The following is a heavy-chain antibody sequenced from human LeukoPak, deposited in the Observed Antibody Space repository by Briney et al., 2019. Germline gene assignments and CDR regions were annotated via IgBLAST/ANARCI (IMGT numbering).Heavy chain of an antibody. CDR3: ARSYYDSSGYYYGWFDP. CDR1: GYTFTSYG. Sequence: ASVKVSCKASGYTFTSYGISWVRQAPGQGLEWMGWISAYNGNTNYAQKLQGRVTMTTDTSTSTAYMELRSLRSDDTAVYYCARSYYDSSGYYYGWFDPWGQGTLVTVSS. J-gene: IGHJ5*02. V-gene: IGHV1-18*01. CDR2: ISAYNGNT. D-gene: IGHD3-22*01.